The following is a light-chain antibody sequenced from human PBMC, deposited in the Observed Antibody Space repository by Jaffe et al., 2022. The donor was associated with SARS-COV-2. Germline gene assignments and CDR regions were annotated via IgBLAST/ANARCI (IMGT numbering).Light chain of an antibody. V-gene: IGLV3-1*01. J-gene: IGLJ2*01. CDR3: QAWDSSTGV. CDR2: RDN. CDR1: KLGDKY. Sequence: SYELTQPPSVSVSPGQTASITCSGEKLGDKYACWYQQKPGQSPVLVIYRDNKRPSGIPERFSGSNSGNTATLTISGTQAMDEADYYCQAWDSSTGVFGGGTKLTVL.